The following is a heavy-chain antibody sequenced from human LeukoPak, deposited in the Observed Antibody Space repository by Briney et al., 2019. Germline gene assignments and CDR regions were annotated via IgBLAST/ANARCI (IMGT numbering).Heavy chain of an antibody. CDR1: GFTFSNAW. CDR2: IKSKTDGAKT. J-gene: IGHJ5*02. CDR3: TTLLLPYNP. Sequence: PGGSLRLSCAASGFTFSNAWMSWVRQAPGKGLEWVGRIKSKTDGAKTDNAAPVKGTFTISTSDTKNTLYLQMNSVKTKPTAVYYCTTLLLPYNPWGQGTLVTVSS. D-gene: IGHD1-1*01. V-gene: IGHV3-15*01.